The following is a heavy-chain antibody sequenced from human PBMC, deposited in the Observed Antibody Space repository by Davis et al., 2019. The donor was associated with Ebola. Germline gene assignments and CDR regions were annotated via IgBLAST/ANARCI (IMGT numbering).Heavy chain of an antibody. CDR2: ISAYNGNT. Sequence: AASVKVSCKASGYTFTSYGISWVRQAPGQGLEWMGWISAYNGNTNFAQKLQGRVTMTTDTSTSTAYMELRSLRSDDTAVYYCARDRIRWGSNYGLGSWFDPWGQGTLVTVSS. CDR1: GYTFTSYG. J-gene: IGHJ5*02. V-gene: IGHV1-18*01. CDR3: ARDRIRWGSNYGLGSWFDP. D-gene: IGHD4-11*01.